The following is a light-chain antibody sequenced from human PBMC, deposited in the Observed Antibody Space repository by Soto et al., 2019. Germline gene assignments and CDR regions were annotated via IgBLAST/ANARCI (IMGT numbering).Light chain of an antibody. CDR2: AAS. J-gene: IGKJ1*01. V-gene: IGKV1-39*01. CDR1: QSVNTY. Sequence: DIEMTQSPSSLSAPVEDRVTITCRASQSVNTYLHWYQQKPGKAPKLLIFAASNLQSGVPSRVSGSGSGTNFTLSLNSLHPEDFATYYCQQGYSNPWTFGQGTKVDIK. CDR3: QQGYSNPWT.